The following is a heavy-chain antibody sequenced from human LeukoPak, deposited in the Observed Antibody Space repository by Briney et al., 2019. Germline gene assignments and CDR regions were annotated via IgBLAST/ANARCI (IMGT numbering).Heavy chain of an antibody. CDR1: GYTFTSYY. CDR3: ATTLSLELRFLEWLSNDPPYYFVY. J-gene: IGHJ4*02. V-gene: IGHV1-24*01. CDR2: FDPEDGET. D-gene: IGHD3-3*01. Sequence: ASVTVSCKASGYTFTSYYMHWVRQAPGKGLEWMGGFDPEDGETIYAQKFQGRVTMTEDTSTDTAYMELSSLRSEDTAVYYCATTLSLELRFLEWLSNDPPYYFVYWGQGTLVTVSS.